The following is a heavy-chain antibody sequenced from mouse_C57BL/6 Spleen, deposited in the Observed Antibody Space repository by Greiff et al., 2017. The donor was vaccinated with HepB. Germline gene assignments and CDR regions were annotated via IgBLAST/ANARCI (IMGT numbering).Heavy chain of an antibody. CDR2: INPGSGGT. CDR1: GYAFTNYL. Sequence: VQLVESGAELVRPGTSVKVSCKASGYAFTNYLIEWVKQRPGQGLEWIGVINPGSGGTNYNEKFKGKATLTADKSSSTAYMQLSSLTSEDSAGYFGVEGDDYGSSDVDDRGQGTTLTVDS. D-gene: IGHD1-1*01. V-gene: IGHV1-54*01. J-gene: IGHJ2*01. CDR3: VEGDDYGSSDVDD.